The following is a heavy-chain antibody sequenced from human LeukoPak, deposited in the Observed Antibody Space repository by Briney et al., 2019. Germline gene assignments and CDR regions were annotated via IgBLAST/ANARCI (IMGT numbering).Heavy chain of an antibody. CDR2: IKSKADGGST. CDR1: GFTFSNTW. J-gene: IGHJ4*02. Sequence: GGSLRLSCAASGFTFSNTWMNWVRQAPGKGLEWVGRIKSKADGGSTDYAAPVKGRFTISRNDSKNTLYLQMNSLKTEDTAVYYCTTDRLQLFAYWGQGTLVTVSS. V-gene: IGHV3-15*07. CDR3: TTDRLQLFAY. D-gene: IGHD5-18*01.